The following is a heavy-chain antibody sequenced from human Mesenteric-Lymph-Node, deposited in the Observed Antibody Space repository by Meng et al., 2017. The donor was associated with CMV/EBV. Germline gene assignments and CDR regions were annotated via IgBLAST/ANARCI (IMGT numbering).Heavy chain of an antibody. CDR3: ARDSGLELNWFDP. V-gene: IGHV4-34*01. Sequence: SETLSLTCAVYGGSFSGYYWSWIRQPPGKGLEWIGEINHSGSTNYNPSLKSRVTISVDTSKNQFSLKLSSVTAADTAVYYCARDSGLELNWFDPWGQGTLVTVSS. J-gene: IGHJ5*02. CDR1: GGSFSGYY. D-gene: IGHD1-7*01. CDR2: INHSGST.